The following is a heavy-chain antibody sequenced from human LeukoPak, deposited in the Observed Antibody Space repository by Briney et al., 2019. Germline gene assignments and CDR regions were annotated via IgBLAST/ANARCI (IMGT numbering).Heavy chain of an antibody. CDR2: INWNGGST. D-gene: IGHD6-6*01. V-gene: IGHV3-20*04. CDR1: GFTFDDYG. CDR3: ARCSSSSVPPYYFDY. J-gene: IGHJ4*02. Sequence: GGSLRLSCAASGFTFDDYGMSWVRQAPGKGLEWVSGINWNGGSTGYADSVKGRFTISRDNAKNSLYLQMNNLRAEDTALYYCARCSSSSVPPYYFDYWGQGTLVTVSS.